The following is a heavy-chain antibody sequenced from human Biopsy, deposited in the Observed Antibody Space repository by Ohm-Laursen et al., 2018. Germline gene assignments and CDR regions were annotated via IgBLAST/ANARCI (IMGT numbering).Heavy chain of an antibody. J-gene: IGHJ4*02. D-gene: IGHD6-19*01. CDR1: GYSFTSYY. Sequence: ASVKVSCKVSGYSFTSYYMHWVRQAPGQGLEWMGMINPSGSTTSYPQIFQGRVTMTRDTSKSTVYMELSSLRSADTAVYFCARNTGWYGDLYYFDYWDQGTPVTVSS. CDR3: ARNTGWYGDLYYFDY. CDR2: INPSGSTT. V-gene: IGHV1-46*01.